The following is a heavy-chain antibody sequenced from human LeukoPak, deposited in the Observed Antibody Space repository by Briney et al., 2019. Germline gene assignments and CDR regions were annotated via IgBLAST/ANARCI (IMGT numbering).Heavy chain of an antibody. CDR3: ARDLWFGAGRVFDI. V-gene: IGHV4-59*12. CDR1: GGSISSYY. CDR2: IYYSGST. J-gene: IGHJ3*02. D-gene: IGHD3-10*01. Sequence: PSETLSLTCTVSGGSISSYYWSWIRQPPGKGLEWIGYIYYSGSTNYNPSLKSRVTISIDTSKNQLSLKLSSVTAADTAVYYCARDLWFGAGRVFDIWGQGTMVTVSS.